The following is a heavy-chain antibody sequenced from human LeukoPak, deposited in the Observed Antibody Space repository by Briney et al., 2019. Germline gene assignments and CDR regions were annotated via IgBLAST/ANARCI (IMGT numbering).Heavy chain of an antibody. Sequence: GGSLRLSCAASGFTFSDYYMSWIRQAPGKGLEWVAVIWYDGSNKYYADSVKGRFTISRDNSKNTLYLQMNSLRAEDTAVYYCAKSSSDIVVVPAAIPDWGQGTLVTVSS. CDR1: GFTFSDYY. D-gene: IGHD2-2*02. CDR2: IWYDGSNK. V-gene: IGHV3-33*06. CDR3: AKSSSDIVVVPAAIPD. J-gene: IGHJ4*02.